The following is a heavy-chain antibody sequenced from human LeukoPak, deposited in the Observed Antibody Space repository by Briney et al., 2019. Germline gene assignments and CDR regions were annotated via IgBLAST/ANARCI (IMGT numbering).Heavy chain of an antibody. Sequence: SETLSLTCTVSGFSISSHYWSWIRQPPGKGLEWIGYIYYSGSTNYNPSLKSRVTISVDTSKNQFSLKLSPVTAADTAVYYCARADPLGYYFDYWGQGTLVTVSS. CDR3: ARADPLGYYFDY. D-gene: IGHD6-13*01. CDR1: GFSISSHY. V-gene: IGHV4-59*11. CDR2: IYYSGST. J-gene: IGHJ4*02.